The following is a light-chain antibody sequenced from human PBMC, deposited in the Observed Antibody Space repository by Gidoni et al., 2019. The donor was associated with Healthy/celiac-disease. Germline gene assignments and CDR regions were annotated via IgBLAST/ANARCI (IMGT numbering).Light chain of an antibody. CDR2: GAS. CDR3: QQHGSSPGT. V-gene: IGKV3-20*01. CDR1: QSVSSSY. J-gene: IGKJ1*01. Sequence: EIVLPQSPGTLSLSPGERATLSCRASQSVSSSYLAWYQQKPGQAPRLLIYGASSRATGIPDRFSGSGSGTDFTLTISRLEPEDFAVYYCQQHGSSPGTFGQGTKVEIK.